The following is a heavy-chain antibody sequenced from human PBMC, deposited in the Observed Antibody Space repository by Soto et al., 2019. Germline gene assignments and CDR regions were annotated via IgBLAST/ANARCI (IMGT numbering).Heavy chain of an antibody. V-gene: IGHV1-18*01. J-gene: IGHJ4*02. Sequence: QVKLVQSGTEVKKPGASLKVSCKASGYSFATSGISWVRQAPGQGLEWMGWISVYNGNTNYDQKLHDRVTMTTDTSTTTAYLELRSLRSDDTAVYYCERAGQYYDSSGYVNWGQGTLVTVSS. CDR2: ISVYNGNT. CDR1: GYSFATSG. D-gene: IGHD3-22*01. CDR3: ERAGQYYDSSGYVN.